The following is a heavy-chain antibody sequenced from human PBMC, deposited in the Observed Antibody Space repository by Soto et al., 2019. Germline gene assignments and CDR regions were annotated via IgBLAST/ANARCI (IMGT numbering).Heavy chain of an antibody. CDR3: ARKGPSRYAHFDY. CDR1: GGSFSGYY. D-gene: IGHD2-15*01. J-gene: IGHJ4*02. CDR2: INHSGST. V-gene: IGHV4-34*01. Sequence: SETLSLTCAVYGGSFSGYYGSWIRQPPGKGLEWIGEINHSGSTNYNPSLKSRVTISVDTSKNQFSLKLSSVTAADTAVYYCARKGPSRYAHFDYSGQGTLVTDSS.